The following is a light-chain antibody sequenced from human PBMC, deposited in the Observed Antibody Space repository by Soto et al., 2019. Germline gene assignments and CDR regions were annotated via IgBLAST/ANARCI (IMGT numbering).Light chain of an antibody. V-gene: IGLV1-47*01. CDR3: AAWDDSLSGFVV. CDR1: SSNIGSNY. J-gene: IGLJ2*01. Sequence: QSVLTQPPSASGTPGQRVTISCSGSSSNIGSNYVYWYQQFPRTAPKLLIYMNNQRPSGVPDRFSGSKSGTSASLAISGLRSEDEADYYCAAWDDSLSGFVVFGGGTKLTVL. CDR2: MNN.